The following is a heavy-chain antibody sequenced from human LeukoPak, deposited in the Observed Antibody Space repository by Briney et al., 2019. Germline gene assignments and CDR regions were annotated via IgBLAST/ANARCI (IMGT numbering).Heavy chain of an antibody. J-gene: IGHJ4*02. CDR3: AKGSGYCSSTRCYPLDY. CDR1: GFTFSSYA. Sequence: GGSLRLSCAASGFTFSSYAMSWVGQAPGKGLEWVSAISGSGGTTYYADSVKGRFTISRDNSKDTLYLQMDSLRAGDTAVYYCAKGSGYCSSTRCYPLDYWGQGTLVTVSS. D-gene: IGHD2-2*01. CDR2: ISGSGGTT. V-gene: IGHV3-23*01.